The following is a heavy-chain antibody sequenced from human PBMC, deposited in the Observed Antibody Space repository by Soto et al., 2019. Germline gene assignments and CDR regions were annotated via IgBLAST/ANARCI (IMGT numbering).Heavy chain of an antibody. CDR2: IYYAGST. CDR3: ARRIVATETLDY. D-gene: IGHD5-12*01. CDR1: GGSISSYY. J-gene: IGHJ4*02. V-gene: IGHV4-59*08. Sequence: SETLSLTCTVSGGSISSYYWSWIRQPPGKGLEWIGFIYYAGSTKYNPSLNSRVTMSVDTSKNHFSLTVTSVTAADTAVYYCARRIVATETLDYWGQGTLVTVSS.